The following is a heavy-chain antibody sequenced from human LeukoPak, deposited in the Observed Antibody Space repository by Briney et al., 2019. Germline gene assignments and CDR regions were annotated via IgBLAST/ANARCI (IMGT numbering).Heavy chain of an antibody. D-gene: IGHD6-19*01. J-gene: IGHJ4*02. CDR3: ARGTYSSGWVPFDY. CDR2: MNPNSGNT. Sequence: GASVKVSCKASGYTFTSYDISWVRQATGQGLEWMGWMNPNSGNTGYAQKFQGRVTITRNTSISTAYMELSSLRSEDTAVYYCARGTYSSGWVPFDYWGQGTLVTVSS. V-gene: IGHV1-8*03. CDR1: GYTFTSYD.